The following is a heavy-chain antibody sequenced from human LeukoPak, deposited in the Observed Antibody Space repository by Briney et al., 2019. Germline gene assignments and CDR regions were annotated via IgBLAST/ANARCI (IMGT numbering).Heavy chain of an antibody. CDR2: ISGSGGRT. Sequence: GGSLRLSCAASGFTFSSYAMSWVRQVPGKGLQWVSAISGSGGRTYYADSVKGRFSISRDNSKNTLFLQMHSLRGEDSAVYFCAKRKWLQDLDVFDIWGQGTLVTVSS. V-gene: IGHV3-23*01. J-gene: IGHJ3*02. CDR3: AKRKWLQDLDVFDI. D-gene: IGHD5-24*01. CDR1: GFTFSSYA.